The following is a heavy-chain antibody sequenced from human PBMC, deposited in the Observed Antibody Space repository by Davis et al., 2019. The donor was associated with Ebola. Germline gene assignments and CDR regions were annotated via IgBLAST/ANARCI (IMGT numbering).Heavy chain of an antibody. V-gene: IGHV4-39*01. CDR3: AATGEHYSSGSPFDY. Sequence: MPSETLSLTCTVSGGSITSDGYFWGWIRQPPGRGLEWIGSMHISGGTDFKPSLKSRVTISIDTSKNQFSLKLNSVTAADTAVYFCAATGEHYSSGSPFDYWGRGSLVIVSS. CDR1: GGSITSDGYF. CDR2: MHISGGT. D-gene: IGHD3-22*01. J-gene: IGHJ4*02.